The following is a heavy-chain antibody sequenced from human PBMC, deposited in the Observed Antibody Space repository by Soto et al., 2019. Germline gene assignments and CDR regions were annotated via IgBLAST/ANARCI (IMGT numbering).Heavy chain of an antibody. CDR2: ISGDGSKK. V-gene: IGHV3-30*04. CDR3: GRDLGGSGTPLEYYGMDV. D-gene: IGHD3-10*01. Sequence: QVQLVESGGGVVQPGKSLRLSCVASAFTFSDYSMHWVRQAPGKGLECVAAISGDGSKKSYADSVKGRATLSRDNAKNTLYLQIDNLRAEDTAVYFCGRDLGGSGTPLEYYGMDVWGRGTTVTVSS. CDR1: AFTFSDYS. J-gene: IGHJ6*02.